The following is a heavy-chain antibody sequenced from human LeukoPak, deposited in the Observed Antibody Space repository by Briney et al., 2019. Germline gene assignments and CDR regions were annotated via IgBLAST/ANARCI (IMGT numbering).Heavy chain of an antibody. V-gene: IGHV3-48*03. CDR2: ISSSGSTI. CDR3: ARDIILWDP. J-gene: IGHJ5*02. CDR1: GFTFSSYE. Sequence: PGGSLRLSCAASGFTFSSYEMNWVRQAPGKGLEWASYISSSGSTIYYADSVKGRFTISRDNAKNSLYLQMNSLRAEDTAVYYCARDIILWDPWGQGTLVTVSS. D-gene: IGHD3-10*01.